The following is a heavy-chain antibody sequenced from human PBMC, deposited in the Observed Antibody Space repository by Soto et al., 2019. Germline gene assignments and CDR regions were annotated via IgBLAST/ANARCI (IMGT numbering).Heavy chain of an antibody. J-gene: IGHJ4*02. Sequence: EVQLLESGGHLIQPGESLGLSCAPSGFSFSAYTLTWFRQAQGKGLEWISGINEGGGTTSNADSVKGRFTISRDDSKNILYLQMNSPRAEDTAIYYCAKDRHPDGIWTFDYWGRGTLVTVSS. CDR3: AKDRHPDGIWTFDY. D-gene: IGHD3-9*01. CDR2: INEGGGTT. CDR1: GFSFSAYT. V-gene: IGHV3-23*01.